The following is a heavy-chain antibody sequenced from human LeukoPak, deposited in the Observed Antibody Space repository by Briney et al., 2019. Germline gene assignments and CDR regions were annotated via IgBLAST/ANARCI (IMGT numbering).Heavy chain of an antibody. D-gene: IGHD6-19*01. V-gene: IGHV5-51*01. Sequence: AEPLQISSQGSGYSFTSYWIGWARPMPGKGLEWMGIIYPGDSDTRYSPSFQGQVTISADKSISTAYLQWSSLKASDTAMYYCARLVSDGSGWYNKGLDYWGQGTLDTVSS. J-gene: IGHJ4*02. CDR3: ARLVSDGSGWYNKGLDY. CDR1: GYSFTSYW. CDR2: IYPGDSDT.